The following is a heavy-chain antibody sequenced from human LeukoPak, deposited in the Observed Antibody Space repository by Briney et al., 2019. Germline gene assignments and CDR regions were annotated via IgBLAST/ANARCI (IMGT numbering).Heavy chain of an antibody. V-gene: IGHV3-23*01. Sequence: GGSLRLSCAASGFTFSSYAMSWVRQAPGKGLEWVSTISGSGGSTYYADSVKGRFTISRDNSKNTLYLQMNSLRAEDTAVYYCAKVAYCSGGSCYYYMDVWGKGTTVTVSS. CDR2: ISGSGGST. J-gene: IGHJ6*03. CDR3: AKVAYCSGGSCYYYMDV. CDR1: GFTFSSYA. D-gene: IGHD2-15*01.